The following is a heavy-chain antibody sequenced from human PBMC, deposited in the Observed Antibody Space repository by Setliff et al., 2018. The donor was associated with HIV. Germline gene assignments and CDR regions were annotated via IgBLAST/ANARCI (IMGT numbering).Heavy chain of an antibody. V-gene: IGHV1-46*01. CDR2: INPSGGST. CDR1: GYTFTSYY. Sequence: ASVKVSCKASGYTFTSYYMHWVRQAPGQGLEWMGIINPSGGSTSYAQKFQGRVTMTRDTSTSTVYMELSSLRSEDTAVYYCARGGYSSPSWGYYYYYYMDVWGKGTTVTVSS. CDR3: ARGGYSSPSWGYYYYYYMDV. J-gene: IGHJ6*03. D-gene: IGHD6-13*01.